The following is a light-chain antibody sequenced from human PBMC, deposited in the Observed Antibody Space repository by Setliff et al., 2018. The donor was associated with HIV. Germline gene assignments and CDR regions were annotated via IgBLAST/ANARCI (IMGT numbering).Light chain of an antibody. CDR2: DVS. Sequence: QSVLTQPPSASGSPGQSITISCTGTSSDVGGYNYVSWYQQHPGKAPKLMIYDVSKWPSGVSNRFSGSKSGNTASLTISGLQTEDEADYYCSSYTSSSTYVFGTGTKVTVL. CDR1: SSDVGGYNY. CDR3: SSYTSSSTYV. J-gene: IGLJ1*01. V-gene: IGLV2-14*01.